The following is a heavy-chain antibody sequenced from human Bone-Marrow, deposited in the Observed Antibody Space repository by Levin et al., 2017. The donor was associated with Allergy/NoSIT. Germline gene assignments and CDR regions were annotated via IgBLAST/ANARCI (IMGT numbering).Heavy chain of an antibody. Sequence: GGSLRLSCAASGFSFSTYVFNWVRQAPGKGLEWVAVMSDDGTTKFYADSVKGRFALSRDNSKNTLYLHMKSLRTDDSAVYYCARVKNSSYACDYWGQGTLVTVSA. CDR3: ARVKNSSYACDY. D-gene: IGHD5-12*01. CDR1: GFSFSTYV. J-gene: IGHJ4*02. CDR2: MSDDGTTK. V-gene: IGHV3-30*09.